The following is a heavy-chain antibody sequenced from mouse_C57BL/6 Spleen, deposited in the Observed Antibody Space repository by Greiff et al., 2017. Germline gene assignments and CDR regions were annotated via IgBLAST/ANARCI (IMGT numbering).Heavy chain of an antibody. CDR3: AREFAY. V-gene: IGHV5-17*01. CDR1: GFTFSDYG. Sequence: EVQLVESGGGLVKPGGSLKLSCAASGFTFSDYGMHWVRQAPEKGLEWVAYISSGSSTIYYADTVKGRFTISRDNAKNTLCLQMTSLRSEDTAMYYCAREFAYWGQGTLVTVSA. J-gene: IGHJ3*01. CDR2: ISSGSSTI.